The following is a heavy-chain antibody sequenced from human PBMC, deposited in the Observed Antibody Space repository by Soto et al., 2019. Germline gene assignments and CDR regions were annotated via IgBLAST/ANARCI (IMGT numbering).Heavy chain of an antibody. J-gene: IGHJ4*02. CDR1: GYSLTDYY. D-gene: IGHD6-19*01. CDR2: INPNSGGT. CDR3: TRASAVAGSSSNFLPIQY. Sequence: GASVKVSYKASGYSLTDYYIHWVRQAPGQGLEWVGWINPNSGGTDYAQKYQGRITMTRATSLSTAYMELSRLISDDTAVYYCTRASAVAGSSSNFLPIQYWGQGTLFTVSS. V-gene: IGHV1-2*02.